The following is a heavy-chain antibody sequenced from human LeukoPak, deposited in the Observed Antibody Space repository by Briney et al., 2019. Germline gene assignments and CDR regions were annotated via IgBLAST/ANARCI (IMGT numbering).Heavy chain of an antibody. D-gene: IGHD2-8*01. CDR3: TRVVNGGHFDY. J-gene: IGHJ4*02. CDR1: GASINDYY. CDR2: VYHTGTS. Sequence: SETLSLTCSVSGASINDYYWTWIRQPPGKGLEWIGYVYHTGTSGYHPSLKSRVAMSLDTSKNQVSLKLRSVTAADTAVYFCTRVVNGGHFDYWGQGTLVTVSS. V-gene: IGHV4-59*01.